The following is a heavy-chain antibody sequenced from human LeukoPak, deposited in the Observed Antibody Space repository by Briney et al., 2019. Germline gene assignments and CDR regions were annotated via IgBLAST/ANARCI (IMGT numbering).Heavy chain of an antibody. V-gene: IGHV4-59*01. CDR2: ISYIGST. J-gene: IGHJ3*01. CDR1: GGSISSYY. Sequence: PSETLSLTCTVSGGSISSYYWSWIRQPPGKGLEWIGYISYIGSTNYNPSLKSRVTISIDTSKNEVSLMLTSVTAADTAVYYCASDSISMNAFDAWGQGTMVTVSS. CDR3: ASDSISMNAFDA. D-gene: IGHD3-22*01.